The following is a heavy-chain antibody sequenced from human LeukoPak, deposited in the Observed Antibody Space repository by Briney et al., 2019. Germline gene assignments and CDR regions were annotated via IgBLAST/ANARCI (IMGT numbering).Heavy chain of an antibody. CDR1: GFTFSNYA. CDR2: ISGSGGST. D-gene: IGHD2-2*02. CDR3: AQFCSSTSCNNDY. Sequence: GGSLRLSCAASGFTFSNYAMRWVRQAPGKGLEWVSAISGSGGSTYYADSVKGRFTISRDNPKNTLYLQMNSLRAEDTAVYYCAQFCSSTSCNNDYWGQGTLVTVSS. V-gene: IGHV3-23*01. J-gene: IGHJ4*02.